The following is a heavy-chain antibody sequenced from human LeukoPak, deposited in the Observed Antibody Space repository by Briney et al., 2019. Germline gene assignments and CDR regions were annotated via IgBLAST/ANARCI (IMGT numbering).Heavy chain of an antibody. V-gene: IGHV5-51*01. CDR1: GYSFISYW. Sequence: GESLKISCKGSGYSFISYWIGWVRQMPGKGLEWMGIIYPSDSDTRYSPSFQGQVTISADKSISTAYLQWSSLKASDTAMYYCARISDYQYLQADFWGQGTLVTVSS. D-gene: IGHD4-17*01. CDR2: IYPSDSDT. CDR3: ARISDYQYLQADF. J-gene: IGHJ4*02.